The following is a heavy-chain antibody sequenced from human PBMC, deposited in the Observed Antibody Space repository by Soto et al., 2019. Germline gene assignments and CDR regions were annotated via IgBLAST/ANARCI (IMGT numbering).Heavy chain of an antibody. CDR2: MNPNSGNT. CDR1: GYSFTSYD. CDR3: ARGGSSWYDSRIGP. Sequence: ASVKVSCKASGYSFTSYDINWVRQATGQGLEWMGWMNPNSGNTGYAQKFQGRVTMTRNTSISTAYMELSSLRSEDTAVYYCARGGSSWYDSRIGPWGQGTLVTFSS. D-gene: IGHD6-13*01. J-gene: IGHJ5*02. V-gene: IGHV1-8*01.